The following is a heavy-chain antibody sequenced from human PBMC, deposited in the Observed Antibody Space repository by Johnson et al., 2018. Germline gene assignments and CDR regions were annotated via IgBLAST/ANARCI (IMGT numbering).Heavy chain of an antibody. CDR3: TTGRLVTAYYYYYDGMDV. V-gene: IGHV3-49*03. J-gene: IGHJ6*02. Sequence: VQLVESGGGLVQPGRSLRLSCTASGFTFGDYAMSWFRQAPGKGLEWVGFIRSKAYGGTTEYAASVKGRFTISRDDSKSIAYLQMNSLKTEDTAVYYCTTGRLVTAYYYYYDGMDVWGQGTTVTVSS. CDR1: GFTFGDYA. CDR2: IRSKAYGGTT. D-gene: IGHD3-9*01.